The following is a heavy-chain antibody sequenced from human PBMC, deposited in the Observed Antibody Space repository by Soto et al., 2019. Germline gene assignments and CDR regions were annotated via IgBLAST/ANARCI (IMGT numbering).Heavy chain of an antibody. J-gene: IGHJ6*03. V-gene: IGHV1-18*01. CDR3: ARAGYNNYMDV. CDR2: ISARNGDT. Sequence: GPSVKVSCKASGYTFTNYGISWVRQAPGQGLEWMAWISARNGDTISAQSLQGRVTMTTDTSATTAYMELRSLRSDDTAVYYCARAGYNNYMDVWGRGTTVTVSS. CDR1: GYTFTNYG. D-gene: IGHD1-20*01.